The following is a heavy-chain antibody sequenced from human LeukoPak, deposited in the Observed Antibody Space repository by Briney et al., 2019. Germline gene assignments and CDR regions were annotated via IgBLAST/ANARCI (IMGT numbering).Heavy chain of an antibody. Sequence: SESLSLTCTVSGGSISSSSYYWGWIRQPPGKGLEWIGSIYYSGSTYYNPSLKSRVTISVDTSKNQFSLKLSSVTAADTAVYYCARIKRPPGIAAAGPLGDAFDIWGQGTMVTVSS. J-gene: IGHJ3*02. D-gene: IGHD6-13*01. CDR3: ARIKRPPGIAAAGPLGDAFDI. CDR1: GGSISSSSYY. V-gene: IGHV4-39*01. CDR2: IYYSGST.